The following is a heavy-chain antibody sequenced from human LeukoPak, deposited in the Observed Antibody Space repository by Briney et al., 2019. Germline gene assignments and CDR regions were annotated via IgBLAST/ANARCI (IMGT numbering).Heavy chain of an antibody. J-gene: IGHJ4*02. CDR2: ITINGGRT. V-gene: IGHV3-23*01. Sequence: PGGSLTLSCAASVFTFSSYPISWVRQAPWKGLEWVSCITINGGRTYYADSVKGRFTISRDNSKNTLDLQMNSLRAEDTAVYYCAKDLDSRTYTGHPVDYWGQGTLVTVSS. CDR3: AKDLDSRTYTGHPVDY. CDR1: VFTFSSYP. D-gene: IGHD5-12*01.